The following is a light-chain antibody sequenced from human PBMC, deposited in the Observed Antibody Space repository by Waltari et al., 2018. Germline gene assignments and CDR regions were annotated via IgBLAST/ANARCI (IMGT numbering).Light chain of an antibody. Sequence: EIVLTQSPGTLSLAPGERDTLSCRASQSIGIYLAWYQQKPGQAPRLLMYHASSRATGIPDRFSGSGSGTDFSLTISRLEPEDFAVYYCQKYESLPATFGQGTKVEIK. CDR1: QSIGIY. CDR3: QKYESLPAT. CDR2: HAS. V-gene: IGKV3-20*01. J-gene: IGKJ1*01.